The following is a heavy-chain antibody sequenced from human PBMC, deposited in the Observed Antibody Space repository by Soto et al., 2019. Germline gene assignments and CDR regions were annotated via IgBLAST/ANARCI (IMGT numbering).Heavy chain of an antibody. Sequence: LRLSCAASGFTLSSYAMSWVRQAPGKGLEWVSAISGSDNSTYYGDSVKGRFTISRDKSKNTLYLQMNSLRADDTAVYYCAPMGVWGQGTTVTVSS. CDR1: GFTLSSYA. CDR3: APMGV. V-gene: IGHV3-23*01. CDR2: ISGSDNST. J-gene: IGHJ6*02.